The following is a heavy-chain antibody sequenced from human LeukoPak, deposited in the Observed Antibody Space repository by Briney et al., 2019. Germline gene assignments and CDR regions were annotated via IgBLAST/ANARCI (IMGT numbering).Heavy chain of an antibody. CDR3: AKDSIALWFGELYSYFDY. J-gene: IGHJ4*02. Sequence: GGSPRLSCEASGFTFSSYGMSWVRQAPGKGLEWVSVISSSGGRTDYADSVKGRFTISRDNSKNTLYLQMNSLRAEDTAVYYCAKDSIALWFGELYSYFDYWGQGTLVTVSS. D-gene: IGHD3-10*01. CDR1: GFTFSSYG. V-gene: IGHV3-23*01. CDR2: ISSSGGRT.